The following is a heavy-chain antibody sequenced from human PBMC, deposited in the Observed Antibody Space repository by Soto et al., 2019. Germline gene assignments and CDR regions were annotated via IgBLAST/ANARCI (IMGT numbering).Heavy chain of an antibody. CDR1: GFTFSSYA. CDR3: AGDYYGSGDNWFDP. Sequence: EVQLLESGGGLVQPGGSLRLSCAASGFTFSSYAMSWVRQAPGKGLEWVSAISGSGGSTYYADSVKGRFTISRDNSKNTLYLQINSLRAEDTAVYYCAGDYYGSGDNWFDPWGQGTLVTVSS. D-gene: IGHD3-10*01. CDR2: ISGSGGST. V-gene: IGHV3-23*01. J-gene: IGHJ5*02.